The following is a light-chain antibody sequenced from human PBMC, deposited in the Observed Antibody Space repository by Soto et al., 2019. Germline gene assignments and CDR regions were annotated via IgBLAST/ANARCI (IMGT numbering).Light chain of an antibody. Sequence: QSVLTQPASVSGSPGQSITISCTGTSSDVGGYHYVSWYQLLPGKAPKLILFEVSIRPSGVSNRFSGSKSGNTASLTISGLQAEDEADYYCSSYTSSSTPYVFGTGTKLTVL. J-gene: IGLJ1*01. CDR3: SSYTSSSTPYV. CDR1: SSDVGGYHY. V-gene: IGLV2-14*01. CDR2: EVS.